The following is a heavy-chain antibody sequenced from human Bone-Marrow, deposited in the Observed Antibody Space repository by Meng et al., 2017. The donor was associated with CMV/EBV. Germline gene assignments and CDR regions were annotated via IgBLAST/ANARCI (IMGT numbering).Heavy chain of an antibody. CDR3: ARGAGDYYYGMDV. CDR2: IKQDGSEK. V-gene: IGHV3-7*01. CDR1: GFTFSSYW. Sequence: GGSLRLSCAASGFTFSSYWMSWVRQAPGKGLEWVANIKQDGSEKYYVDSVKGRFTISRDNAKNSLYLQMNTLRVEDTAIYYCARGAGDYYYGMDVWGQGTTVTVSS. J-gene: IGHJ6*02.